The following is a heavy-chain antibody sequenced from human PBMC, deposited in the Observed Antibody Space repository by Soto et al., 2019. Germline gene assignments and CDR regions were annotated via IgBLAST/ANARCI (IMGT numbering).Heavy chain of an antibody. J-gene: IGHJ4*02. CDR3: AKAISGYYAPSGY. V-gene: IGHV3-30*02. D-gene: IGHD3-22*01. CDR1: GFPFSSYA. Sequence: PGGSLRLPCAASGFPFSSYAMHWVRQAPGKGLEWVAFIWHDGSNKYYADSVKGRFTISRDNSKNTLYLQMNSLRGDDTAIYYCAKAISGYYAPSGYWGQGTQVTVSS. CDR2: IWHDGSNK.